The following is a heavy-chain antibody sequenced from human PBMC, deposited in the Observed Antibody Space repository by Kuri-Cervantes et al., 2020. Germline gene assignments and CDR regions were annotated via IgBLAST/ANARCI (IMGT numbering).Heavy chain of an antibody. CDR1: GFTFSSYG. J-gene: IGHJ4*02. CDR3: ARTALFNWRGIFDY. Sequence: GESLKISCAASGFTFSSYGMHWVRQAPGKGLEWVAVISYDGSNKYYADSVKGRFTISRDNSKNTLYLQLNSLRAEDTAVYYCARTALFNWRGIFDYWGQGTLVTVSS. CDR2: ISYDGSNK. D-gene: IGHD5-18*01. V-gene: IGHV3-30*03.